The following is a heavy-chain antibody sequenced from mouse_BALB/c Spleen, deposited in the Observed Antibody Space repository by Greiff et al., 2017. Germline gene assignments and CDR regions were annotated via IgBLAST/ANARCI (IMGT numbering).Heavy chain of an antibody. CDR2: IYPGDGDT. Sequence: VQLQQSGAELARPGASVKLSCKASGYTFTSYWMQWVKQRPGQGLEWIGAIYPGDGDTRYTQKFKGKATLTADKSSSTAYMQLSSLASEDSAVYYCARWGYYPWGQGTSVTVSS. J-gene: IGHJ4*01. CDR3: ARWGYYP. CDR1: GYTFTSYW. V-gene: IGHV1-87*01. D-gene: IGHD2-3*01.